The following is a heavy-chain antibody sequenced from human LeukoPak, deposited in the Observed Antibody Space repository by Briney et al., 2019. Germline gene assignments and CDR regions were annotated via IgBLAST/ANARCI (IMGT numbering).Heavy chain of an antibody. CDR1: GYTFTSYY. Sequence: ASVKVSCKASGYTFTSYYMHWVRQAPGQGLEWMGIINPSGGSTSYAQKFQGRVTMTRDTSTSTVYMELSSLRSEDTAVYYCAGDVPAAIRALDPWGQGTLVTVSS. CDR3: AGDVPAAIRALDP. D-gene: IGHD2-2*01. CDR2: INPSGGST. J-gene: IGHJ5*02. V-gene: IGHV1-46*01.